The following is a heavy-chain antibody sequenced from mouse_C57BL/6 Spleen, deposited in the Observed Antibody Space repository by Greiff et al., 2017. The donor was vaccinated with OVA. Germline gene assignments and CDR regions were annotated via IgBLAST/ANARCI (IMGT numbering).Heavy chain of an antibody. CDR1: GYSITSGYY. CDR2: ISYDGSN. Sequence: EVKLQESGPGLVKPSQSLSLTCSVTGYSITSGYYWNWIRQFPANKLEWMGYISYDGSNNYNPSLKNRISITRDTSKNQFFLKLNSVTTEDTATYYCASHFDYWGQGTTLTVSS. V-gene: IGHV3-6*01. CDR3: ASHFDY. J-gene: IGHJ2*01.